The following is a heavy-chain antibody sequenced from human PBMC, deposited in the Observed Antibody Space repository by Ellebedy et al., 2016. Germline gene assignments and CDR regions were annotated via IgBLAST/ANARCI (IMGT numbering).Heavy chain of an antibody. CDR3: ARAGPFYGVGTEPDFDY. V-gene: IGHV3-7*03. CDR1: GFTFSSYW. CDR2: IKQDGSEK. D-gene: IGHD4-17*01. J-gene: IGHJ4*02. Sequence: GGSLRLSCAASGFTFSSYWMSWVRQAPGKGLEWVANIKQDGSEKYYVDSVKGRFTISRDNAKNSLYLQMNSLRAEDTAVYYCARAGPFYGVGTEPDFDYWGQGTPVTVSS.